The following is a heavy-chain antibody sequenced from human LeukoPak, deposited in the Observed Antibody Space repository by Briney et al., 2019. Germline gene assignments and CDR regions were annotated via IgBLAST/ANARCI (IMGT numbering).Heavy chain of an antibody. CDR2: ISGGGGST. J-gene: IGHJ3*02. D-gene: IGHD3-16*01. Sequence: GGSLRLSCAASGFTFNSYAMNWVRQAPGKGLEWVSAISGGGGSTYYTDSVKGRFTISRDNSKNTLYLQMNSLRAEDTAVYYCARVFGAFDIWGQGTMVTVSS. V-gene: IGHV3-23*01. CDR3: ARVFGAFDI. CDR1: GFTFNSYA.